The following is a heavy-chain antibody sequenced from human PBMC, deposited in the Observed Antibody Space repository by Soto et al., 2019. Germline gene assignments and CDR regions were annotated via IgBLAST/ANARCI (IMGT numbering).Heavy chain of an antibody. D-gene: IGHD1-20*01. CDR1: GFTFSSYG. Sequence: GGSLRLSCAASGFTFSSYGMHWVRQAPGKGLEWVAVISYDGSNKYYADSVKGRFTISRDNSKNTLYLQMNSLRAEDTAVYYCAKEIKGQYNSVAADYWGQGTLVTVSS. J-gene: IGHJ4*02. CDR2: ISYDGSNK. V-gene: IGHV3-30*18. CDR3: AKEIKGQYNSVAADY.